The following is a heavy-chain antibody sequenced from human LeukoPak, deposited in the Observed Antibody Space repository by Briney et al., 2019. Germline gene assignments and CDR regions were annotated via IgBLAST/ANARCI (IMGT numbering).Heavy chain of an antibody. CDR3: ARPAMGYCSGGSCQGAAFDI. V-gene: IGHV3-23*01. D-gene: IGHD2-15*01. CDR2: ISRSGGST. CDR1: GFTFSSYE. J-gene: IGHJ3*02. Sequence: PGGSLRLSCAASGFTFSSYEMNWVRQAPGKGLEWVSAISRSGGSTYYADSVKGRFTISRDNSKNTLYLQMNSLRAEDTAVYYCARPAMGYCSGGSCQGAAFDIWGQGTMVTVSS.